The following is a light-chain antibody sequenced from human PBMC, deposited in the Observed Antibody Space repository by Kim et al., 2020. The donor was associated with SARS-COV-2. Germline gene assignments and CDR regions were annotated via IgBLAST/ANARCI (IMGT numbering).Light chain of an antibody. CDR3: QTWGTGMRE. CDR1: RGHSSYA. J-gene: IGLJ3*02. Sequence: QLVLTQSPSASASLGASVKLTCTLSRGHSSYAIAWHQQQPEKGPRYLMKINSDGSHSKGDGIPDRFSGSSSGAERYLTISSLQSEDEGDYYCQTWGTGMREFGGGTQLTVL. CDR2: INSDGSH. V-gene: IGLV4-69*01.